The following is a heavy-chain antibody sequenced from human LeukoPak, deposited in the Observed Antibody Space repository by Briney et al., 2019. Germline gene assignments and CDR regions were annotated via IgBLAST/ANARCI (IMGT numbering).Heavy chain of an antibody. CDR1: GFTFDDYA. CDR3: AKDGLSDTYYYDSSGY. Sequence: PGGSLRLSCAASGFTFDDYAMHWVRQAPGKGLEWASGISWNSGSIGYADSVKGRFTISRDNSKNTLYLQMNSLRAEDTAVYYCAKDGLSDTYYYDSSGYWGQGTLVTVSS. V-gene: IGHV3-9*01. CDR2: ISWNSGSI. J-gene: IGHJ4*02. D-gene: IGHD3-22*01.